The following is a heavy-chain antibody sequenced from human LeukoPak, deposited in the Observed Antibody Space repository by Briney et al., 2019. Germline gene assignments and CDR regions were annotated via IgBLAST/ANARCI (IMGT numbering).Heavy chain of an antibody. V-gene: IGHV3-7*01. Sequence: GGSLRLSCAASGFTFSSYWMSWVRQAPGKGLEWVANIKQDGSEKYYVDSVKGRFTISRDNAKNSLYLQMNSLRAEDTAVYYCARDLLTMVRGVIISSSDYWGQGTLVTVSS. J-gene: IGHJ4*02. CDR1: GFTFSSYW. CDR2: IKQDGSEK. CDR3: ARDLLTMVRGVIISSSDY. D-gene: IGHD3-10*01.